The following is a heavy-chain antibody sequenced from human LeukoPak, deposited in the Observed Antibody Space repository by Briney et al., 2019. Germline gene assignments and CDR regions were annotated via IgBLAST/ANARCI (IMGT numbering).Heavy chain of an antibody. Sequence: PGGSLRLSCAAFGFTFSSYAMSWVRQAPGKGLEWVSAISGSGGSTYYADSVKGRFTISRDNSKNTLYLQMNSLRAEDTAVYYCAKGTYYYGSGSHHFDYWGQGTLVTVSS. J-gene: IGHJ4*02. V-gene: IGHV3-23*01. D-gene: IGHD3-10*01. CDR2: ISGSGGST. CDR3: AKGTYYYGSGSHHFDY. CDR1: GFTFSSYA.